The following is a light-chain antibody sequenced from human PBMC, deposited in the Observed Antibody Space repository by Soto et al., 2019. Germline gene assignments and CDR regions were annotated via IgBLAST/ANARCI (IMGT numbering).Light chain of an antibody. CDR2: DVS. CDR3: CSCAGSNIYV. J-gene: IGLJ1*01. Sequence: SVLTQPPPVSGSPGQSVPISCPGTSRDVGGYNYVSWYQQHPGKAPKLMIYDVSKRPSGVPDRFSGSKSGNTASLTISGLQAEDEADYYCCSCAGSNIYVFGTGTKVTVL. V-gene: IGLV2-11*01. CDR1: SRDVGGYNY.